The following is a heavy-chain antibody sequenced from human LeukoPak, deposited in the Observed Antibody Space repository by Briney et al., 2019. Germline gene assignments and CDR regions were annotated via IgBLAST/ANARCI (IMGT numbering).Heavy chain of an antibody. V-gene: IGHV1-18*01. CDR1: GYTFTSYG. D-gene: IGHD6-13*01. CDR3: ASCIAAAGTLDFDY. J-gene: IGHJ4*02. Sequence: ASVKVSCKASGYTFTSYGISWVRQAPGQGLEWMGWISTHNGDTNYAQNLQDRVTMTTETSTGTAYMELSSLRSEDTAVYYCASCIAAAGTLDFDYWGQGTLVTVSS. CDR2: ISTHNGDT.